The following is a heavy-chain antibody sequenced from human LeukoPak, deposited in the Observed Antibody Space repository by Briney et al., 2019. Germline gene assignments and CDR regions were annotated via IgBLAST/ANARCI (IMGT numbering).Heavy chain of an antibody. V-gene: IGHV3-30-3*01. Sequence: GRSLRLSCAASGFTFSSYAMHWVRQAPGNGLEWVAVISYDGSNKYYADSVKGRFTISRDNSKNTLYLQMNSLRAEDTAVYYCARDTYYDFWSGYLSNSEHAFDIWGQGTMVTVSS. CDR2: ISYDGSNK. D-gene: IGHD3-3*01. CDR1: GFTFSSYA. CDR3: ARDTYYDFWSGYLSNSEHAFDI. J-gene: IGHJ3*02.